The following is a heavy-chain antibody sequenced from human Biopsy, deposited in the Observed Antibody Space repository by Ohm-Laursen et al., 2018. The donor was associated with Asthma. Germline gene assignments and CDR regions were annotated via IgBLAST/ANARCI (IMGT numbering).Heavy chain of an antibody. CDR1: GYSISNGGYY. Sequence: TLSLTWSVSGYSISNGGYYWTWVRQRPGKGLEWIGNIYRRGNTKYNPSLKSRLSFSVDTSKNQFSLKLSSVTAADTAIYFCARDYYDFWNRSVYTYFGMDVWGRGTTVVVSS. J-gene: IGHJ6*02. D-gene: IGHD3-3*01. V-gene: IGHV4-31*02. CDR3: ARDYYDFWNRSVYTYFGMDV. CDR2: IYRRGNT.